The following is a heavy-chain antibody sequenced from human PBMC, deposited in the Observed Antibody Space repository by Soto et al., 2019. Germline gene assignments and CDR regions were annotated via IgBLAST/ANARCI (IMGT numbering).Heavy chain of an antibody. V-gene: IGHV4-31*03. CDR1: GGSISSGGYY. J-gene: IGHJ3*02. CDR3: AREGTYYYDSSGYFHAFDI. CDR2: IYYSGST. D-gene: IGHD3-22*01. Sequence: SETLSLTCTVSGGSISSGGYYWSWIRQHPGKGLEWIGYIYYSGSTYYNPSLKSRVTISVDTSKNQFSLKLSSVTAADTAVYYCAREGTYYYDSSGYFHAFDIWGQGTMVTVSS.